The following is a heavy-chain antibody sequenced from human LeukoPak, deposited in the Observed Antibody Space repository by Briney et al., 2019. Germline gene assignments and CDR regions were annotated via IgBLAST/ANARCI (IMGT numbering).Heavy chain of an antibody. CDR3: ARASSWYEEDYFDY. Sequence: GGSLRLSCAASGFTFSSYSMKWVSQAPGKGREWVSSISSSSSYIYYADSVKGRFTISRDNAKNSLYLQMNSLRAEDTAVYYCARASSWYEEDYFDYWGQGTLVTVSS. V-gene: IGHV3-21*01. CDR1: GFTFSSYS. D-gene: IGHD6-13*01. J-gene: IGHJ4*02. CDR2: ISSSSSYI.